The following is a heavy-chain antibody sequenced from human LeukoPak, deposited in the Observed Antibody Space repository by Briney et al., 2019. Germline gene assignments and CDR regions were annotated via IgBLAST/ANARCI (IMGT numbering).Heavy chain of an antibody. Sequence: PGGSLRLSCAASGFTFSSYGMHWVRQAPGKGLEWVAVISYDGSNKYYADSVKGRFTISRDNSKNTLYLQMNSLRAEDTAVYYCAKENSSGWYRYYYYGMDVWGQGTTVTVSS. CDR2: ISYDGSNK. V-gene: IGHV3-30*18. J-gene: IGHJ6*02. D-gene: IGHD6-19*01. CDR3: AKENSSGWYRYYYYGMDV. CDR1: GFTFSSYG.